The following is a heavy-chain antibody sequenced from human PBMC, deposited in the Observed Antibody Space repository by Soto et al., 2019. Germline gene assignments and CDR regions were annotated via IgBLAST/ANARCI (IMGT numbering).Heavy chain of an antibody. CDR1: GYSFTSYW. Sequence: GEAQKISCKGSGYSFTSYWIGWVRQIPGKGLEWMGIIYPGDSDTRYSPSFQGQVTISADKSISTAYLQWSSLKASDTAIYYCARTAAAGKYYYGVDVWGQGTTVTSP. J-gene: IGHJ6*02. V-gene: IGHV5-51*01. CDR2: IYPGDSDT. CDR3: ARTAAAGKYYYGVDV. D-gene: IGHD6-13*01.